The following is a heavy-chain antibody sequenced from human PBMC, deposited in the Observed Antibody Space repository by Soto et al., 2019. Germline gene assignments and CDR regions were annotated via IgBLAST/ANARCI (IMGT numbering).Heavy chain of an antibody. J-gene: IGHJ4*02. D-gene: IGHD3-9*01. Sequence: QVQLQQWGAGLLKPSETLSLTCAVYGGSFSGYYWSWIRQPPGKGLEWIGEINHSGSTNYNPSLKSRVTISVDTSKTQFSLKLSSVTAADTAVYYCARGGYFDWLRFDYWGQGTLVTVSS. CDR2: INHSGST. CDR1: GGSFSGYY. V-gene: IGHV4-34*01. CDR3: ARGGYFDWLRFDY.